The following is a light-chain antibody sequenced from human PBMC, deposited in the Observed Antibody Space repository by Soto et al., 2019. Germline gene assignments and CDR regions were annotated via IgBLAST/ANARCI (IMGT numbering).Light chain of an antibody. CDR1: QSISSK. V-gene: IGKV3-15*01. J-gene: IGKJ5*01. Sequence: EIVMTQSPATLSVSPGERATLSCRASQSISSKLGWYQQRPGQAPRLLIYGASTRATGVPARFSGSGSGTEFPLTISSLQSEDSAVYYCQQYNSWTTITFGQGTRLEIK. CDR3: QQYNSWTTIT. CDR2: GAS.